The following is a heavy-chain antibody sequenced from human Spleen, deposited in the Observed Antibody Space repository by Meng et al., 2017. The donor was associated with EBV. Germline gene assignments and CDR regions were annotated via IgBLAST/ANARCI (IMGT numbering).Heavy chain of an antibody. V-gene: IGHV1-24*01. CDR3: ATDAPHHDILTALEY. J-gene: IGHJ4*02. D-gene: IGHD3-9*01. CDR1: GYLLSGLS. CDR2: FDPEDGET. Sequence: VQLVKSGAWVKRPGASVKVSCKVSGYLLSGLSMHWVRQAPGKGLEWMGGFDPEDGETIYAQKFQGRVTMTEDISTDTAYMELSSLRFDDTAVYYCATDAPHHDILTALEYWGQGTLVTVSS.